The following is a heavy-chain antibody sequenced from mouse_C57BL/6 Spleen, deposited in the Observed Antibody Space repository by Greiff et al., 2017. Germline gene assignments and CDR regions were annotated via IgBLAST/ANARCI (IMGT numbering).Heavy chain of an antibody. V-gene: IGHV3-6*01. J-gene: IGHJ4*01. Sequence: VQLKESGPGLVKPSQSLSLTCSVTGSSITSGYYWNWIRQFPGNKLEWMGYISYDGSNNYNPSLKNRISITRDTSKNQFYLKLNSVTTEDTATYYCARDPHSYAMDYWGQGTSVTVSS. CDR1: GSSITSGYY. CDR3: ARDPHSYAMDY. CDR2: ISYDGSN.